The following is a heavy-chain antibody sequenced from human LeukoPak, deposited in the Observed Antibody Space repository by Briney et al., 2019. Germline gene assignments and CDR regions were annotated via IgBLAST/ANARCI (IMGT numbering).Heavy chain of an antibody. J-gene: IGHJ4*02. CDR3: ARGIWSRTVSSYYFDY. Sequence: ASVKVSCKASGFTFTNYATQWVRQAPGQRLEWMGWINAGNGHTRYSQRFQGRVTITRDTSATTAYMEVTSLRSEDTAVYYCARGIWSRTVSSYYFDYWGQGTLVTVSS. V-gene: IGHV1-3*01. CDR2: INAGNGHT. D-gene: IGHD3-3*01. CDR1: GFTFTNYA.